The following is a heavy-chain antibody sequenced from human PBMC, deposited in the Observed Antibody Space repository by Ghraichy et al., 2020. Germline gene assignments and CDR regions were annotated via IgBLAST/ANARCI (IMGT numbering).Heavy chain of an antibody. J-gene: IGHJ4*02. D-gene: IGHD3-22*01. CDR1: GGSISSYY. CDR2: IYYSGST. CDR3: ARVTYYYDSSGYIYYFDY. Sequence: ETLSLTCTVSGGSISSYYWSWIRQPPGKGLEWIGYIYYSGSTNYNPSLKSRVTISVDTSKNQFSLKLSSVTAADTAVYYCARVTYYYDSSGYIYYFDYWGQGTLVTVSS. V-gene: IGHV4-59*01.